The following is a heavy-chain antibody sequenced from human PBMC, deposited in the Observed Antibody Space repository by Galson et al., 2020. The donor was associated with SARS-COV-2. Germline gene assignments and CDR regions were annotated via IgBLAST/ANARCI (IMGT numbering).Heavy chain of an antibody. CDR3: ARAGYSSGWYGNRNNWVDP. D-gene: IGHD6-19*01. CDR1: GGSFSGYY. Sequence: SETLSLTCAVYGGSFSGYYWSWIRQPPGKGLEWIGEINHSGSTNYNPSLKSRVTISVDTYKNQFSLKLSSVTAADTAVYYCARAGYSSGWYGNRNNWVDPWGQGTLVTVSS. V-gene: IGHV4-34*01. J-gene: IGHJ5*02. CDR2: INHSGST.